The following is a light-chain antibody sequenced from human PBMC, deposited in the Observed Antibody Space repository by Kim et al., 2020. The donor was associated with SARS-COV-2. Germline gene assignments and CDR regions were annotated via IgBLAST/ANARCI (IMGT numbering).Light chain of an antibody. V-gene: IGKV3-15*01. CDR2: DTY. CDR1: QTVSGN. J-gene: IGKJ1*01. Sequence: ERVMTQSPGTLSVSPGERATLSCRASQTVSGNLAWYQQKPGQAPRLLIYDTYTRATGIPDRLSGSGSGTEFTLTISSLQSEDFGNYYCQQNYIWPRTFGKGTRVDIK. CDR3: QQNYIWPRT.